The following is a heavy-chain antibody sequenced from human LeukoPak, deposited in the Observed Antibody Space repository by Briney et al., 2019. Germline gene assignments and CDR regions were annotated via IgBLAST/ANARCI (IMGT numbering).Heavy chain of an antibody. CDR3: AREGGAVQGSYYYYYMDV. D-gene: IGHD3-10*01. CDR1: GGSISSGGYY. CDR2: IYHSGST. Sequence: SETLSLTCTVSGGSISSGGYYWSWIRQPPGKGLEWIGYIYHSGSTYYNPSLKSRVTISVDRSKNQFSLKLSSVTAADTAVYYCAREGGAVQGSYYYYYMDVWGKGTTVTVSS. V-gene: IGHV4-30-2*01. J-gene: IGHJ6*03.